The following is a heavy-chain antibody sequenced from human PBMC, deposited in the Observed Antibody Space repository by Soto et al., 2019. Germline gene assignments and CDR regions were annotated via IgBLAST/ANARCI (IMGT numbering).Heavy chain of an antibody. CDR1: GFTFDDYA. D-gene: IGHD2-15*01. J-gene: IGHJ3*02. CDR3: AKDIVVVGSSSNAFDI. Sequence: EVQLVESGGGLVQPGRSLRLSCAASGFTFDDYARHWFRQAPGKGLEWVSGISWNSGSIGYADSVKGRFTISRDNAKNSLYLQMNSLRAEDTALYYCAKDIVVVGSSSNAFDIWGQGTMVTVSS. V-gene: IGHV3-9*01. CDR2: ISWNSGSI.